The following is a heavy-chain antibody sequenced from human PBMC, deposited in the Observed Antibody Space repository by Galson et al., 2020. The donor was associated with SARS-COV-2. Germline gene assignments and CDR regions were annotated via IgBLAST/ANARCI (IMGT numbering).Heavy chain of an antibody. CDR1: GFTFSSYA. J-gene: IGHJ4*02. V-gene: IGHV3-30-3*01. D-gene: IGHD3-10*01. Sequence: GGSLRLSCAASGFTFSSYAMHWVRQAPGKGLEWVAVISYDGSNKYYADSVKGRFTISRDNSKNTLYLQMNSLRAEDTAVYYCARLSGSYYGSGSGPIDYWGQGTLVTVSS. CDR2: ISYDGSNK. CDR3: ARLSGSYYGSGSGPIDY.